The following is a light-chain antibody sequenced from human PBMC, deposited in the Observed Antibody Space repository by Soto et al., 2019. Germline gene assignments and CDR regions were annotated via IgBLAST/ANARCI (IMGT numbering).Light chain of an antibody. Sequence: DIQMTPSPSTLAASVGDRVPITWRASQSIGSWLAWYQQKPGKAPKLLIYKASGLESGVPSRFSGSGSGTDFTLTISSLQPDDFATYHCQQYESYSPLTFGGGTKVDIK. CDR1: QSIGSW. CDR3: QQYESYSPLT. V-gene: IGKV1-5*03. CDR2: KAS. J-gene: IGKJ4*01.